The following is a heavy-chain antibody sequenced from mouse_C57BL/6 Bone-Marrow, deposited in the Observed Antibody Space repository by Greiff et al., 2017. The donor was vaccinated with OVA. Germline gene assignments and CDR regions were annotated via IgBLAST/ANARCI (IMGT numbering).Heavy chain of an antibody. V-gene: IGHV1-59*01. CDR1: GYTFSNYW. CDR2: IAPSDSYI. Sequence: QVQLQQPGAELVRPGTSVKLSCKASGYTFSNYWMHWVKQRPGQGLEWIGVIAPSDSYINYNQKFKGRATLTVDTSSSTAYMHLSSLTSEDSAVYYCARYGSRLCLHYWGQGNSLTVSS. CDR3: ARYGSRLCLHY. D-gene: IGHD1-1*01. J-gene: IGHJ2*02.